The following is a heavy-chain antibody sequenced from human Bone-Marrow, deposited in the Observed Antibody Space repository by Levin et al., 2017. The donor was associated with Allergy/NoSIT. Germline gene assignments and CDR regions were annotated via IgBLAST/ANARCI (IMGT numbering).Heavy chain of an antibody. Sequence: ASQTLSLTCAVSGGSISSTNWWSWVRQPPGKELEWIGEISHSGSTNYNPSLKSRIIISVDNSKNQFSLKLKSVTAADTAVYYCARDGSFNYYGMDVWGQGTTVTVS. CDR1: GGSISSTNW. D-gene: IGHD1-26*01. V-gene: IGHV4-4*02. CDR2: ISHSGST. CDR3: ARDGSFNYYGMDV. J-gene: IGHJ6*02.